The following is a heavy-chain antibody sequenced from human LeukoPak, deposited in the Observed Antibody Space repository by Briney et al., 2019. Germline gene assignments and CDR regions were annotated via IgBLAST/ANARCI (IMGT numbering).Heavy chain of an antibody. Sequence: GGSLRLSCVASGFTFSNYWMSWVRQAPGKGLEWVAFIRYDGSNKYYADSVKGRFTISRDNSKNTLYLQMNSLRAEDTAVYYCAKDPRHYGSGSYYNDSTTYYYYYGMDVWGQGTTVTVSS. V-gene: IGHV3-30*02. CDR2: IRYDGSNK. J-gene: IGHJ6*02. CDR3: AKDPRHYGSGSYYNDSTTYYYYYGMDV. CDR1: GFTFSNYW. D-gene: IGHD3-10*01.